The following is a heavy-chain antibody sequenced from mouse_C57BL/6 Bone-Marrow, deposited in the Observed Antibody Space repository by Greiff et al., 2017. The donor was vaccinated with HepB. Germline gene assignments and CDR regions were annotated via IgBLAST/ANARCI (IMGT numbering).Heavy chain of an antibody. Sequence: DVHLVESEGGLVQPGSSMKLSCTASGFTFSDYYMAWVRQVPEKGLEWVANINYDGSSTYYLDSLKSRFIISRDNAKNILYLQMSSLKSEDTATYYCARGDYSNYYGGFAYWGQGTLVTVSA. CDR3: ARGDYSNYYGGFAY. D-gene: IGHD2-5*01. CDR2: INYDGSST. J-gene: IGHJ3*01. V-gene: IGHV5-16*01. CDR1: GFTFSDYY.